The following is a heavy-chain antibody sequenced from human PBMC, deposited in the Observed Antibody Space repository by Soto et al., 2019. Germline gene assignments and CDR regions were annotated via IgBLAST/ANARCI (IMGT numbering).Heavy chain of an antibody. CDR2: NYYSGIT. Sequence: QVQLQESGPGLVKPSQTLSLTCTVSGGSISSGGYYWTWIRQHPGKGLEWIGYNYYSGITYYNPSLKSRVTISLATSKNQFSLQLSSVPAADTAVYYCARGSSIAGLYYGMDVWGQGTTVTVSS. CDR3: ARGSSIAGLYYGMDV. V-gene: IGHV4-31*03. CDR1: GGSISSGGYY. J-gene: IGHJ6*02. D-gene: IGHD6-6*01.